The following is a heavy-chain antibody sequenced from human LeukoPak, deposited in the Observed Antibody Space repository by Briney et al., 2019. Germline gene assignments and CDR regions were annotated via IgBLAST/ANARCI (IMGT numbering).Heavy chain of an antibody. Sequence: PGGSLRLFCAASGFTFSSYAMTWVRQAPGKGLEWVSALSGSGGSTYYAGSVKGRFTISRDNSKNTLYLQMNSLRAEDTAVYYCAKEYGSGSYYYDYWGQGTLVTVSS. V-gene: IGHV3-23*01. CDR1: GFTFSSYA. D-gene: IGHD3-10*01. J-gene: IGHJ4*02. CDR3: AKEYGSGSYYYDY. CDR2: LSGSGGST.